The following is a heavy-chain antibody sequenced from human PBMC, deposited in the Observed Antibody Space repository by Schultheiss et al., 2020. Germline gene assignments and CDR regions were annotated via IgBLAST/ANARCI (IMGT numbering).Heavy chain of an antibody. CDR2: ISSSSSYI. CDR3: ARDGVRYFDWLPHYYYGMDV. D-gene: IGHD3-9*01. V-gene: IGHV3-21*01. CDR1: GFTFSSYS. J-gene: IGHJ6*02. Sequence: CGSLRLSCAASGFTFSSYSMNWVRQAPGKGLEWVSSISSSSSYIYYADSVKGRFTISRDNAKNSLYLQMNSLRAEDTAVYYCARDGVRYFDWLPHYYYGMDVWGQGTTVTVSS.